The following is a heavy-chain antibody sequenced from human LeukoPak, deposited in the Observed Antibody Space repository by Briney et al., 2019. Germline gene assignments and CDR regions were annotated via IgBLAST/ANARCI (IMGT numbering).Heavy chain of an antibody. D-gene: IGHD3-16*02. CDR3: AKGISIYSYFDN. Sequence: GGSLRLSCAASGFTFSSSAMSWVRQAPGKGLEWISVISASGGSTYYADSVKGRFTISRDNSKNTLHLQMNSLRAEDTAVYYCAKGISIYSYFDNWGQGTLVTVSS. J-gene: IGHJ4*02. V-gene: IGHV3-23*01. CDR1: GFTFSSSA. CDR2: ISASGGST.